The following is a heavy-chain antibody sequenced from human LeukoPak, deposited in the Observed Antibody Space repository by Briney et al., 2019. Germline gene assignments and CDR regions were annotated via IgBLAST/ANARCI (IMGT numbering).Heavy chain of an antibody. CDR2: INHSGST. V-gene: IGHV4-34*01. CDR1: GGSFSGYY. D-gene: IGHD6-13*01. Sequence: PSETLSLTCAVYGGSFSGYYWSWLRQPPGKGLEWIGEINHSGSTNYNPSLKSRVTISVDTSKNQFSLKLSSVTAADTAVYYCARRAIAAAGTGPLYYFDYWGQGTLVTVSS. CDR3: ARRAIAAAGTGPLYYFDY. J-gene: IGHJ4*02.